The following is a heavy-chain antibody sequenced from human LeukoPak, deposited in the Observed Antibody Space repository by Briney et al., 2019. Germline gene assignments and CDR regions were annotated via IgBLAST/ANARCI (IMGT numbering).Heavy chain of an antibody. J-gene: IGHJ4*02. CDR2: ISANSGKT. D-gene: IGHD3-16*02. V-gene: IGHV1-18*01. CDR1: GYTFTDNG. Sequence: ASVKVSCKASGYTFTDNGISWVRQAPGEGLEWMGWISANSGKTNYAQRFQGRVTMTRETSSSTVYMELRSHRSDDTAVYFCARDKSYRFDYWGQGTLVSVTS. CDR3: ARDKSYRFDY.